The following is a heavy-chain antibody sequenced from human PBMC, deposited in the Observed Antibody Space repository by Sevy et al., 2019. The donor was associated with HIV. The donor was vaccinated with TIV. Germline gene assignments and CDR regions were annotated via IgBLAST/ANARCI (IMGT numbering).Heavy chain of an antibody. CDR1: GFTVSSNY. V-gene: IGHV3-66*01. CDR3: ARGEIVAAGMVYQYYGMDV. J-gene: IGHJ6*02. D-gene: IGHD6-13*01. Sequence: GGSLRLSCAASGFTVSSNYMSWVRQAPGKGLEWVSVIYSGGSTYYADSVKGRFTISRDNSKNTLFLQMNTLRAEDTAVYYCARGEIVAAGMVYQYYGMDVWGQGTTVTVSS. CDR2: IYSGGST.